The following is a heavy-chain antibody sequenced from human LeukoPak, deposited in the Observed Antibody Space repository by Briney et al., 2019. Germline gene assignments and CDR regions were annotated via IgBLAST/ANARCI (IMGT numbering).Heavy chain of an antibody. J-gene: IGHJ4*02. CDR3: ARGQRGLPY. D-gene: IGHD2-21*01. CDR1: GGSISSYY. Sequence: PSETLSLTCTVSGGSISSYYWTWIRQPPGKGLEWIGYIYYSGSTNYNPSLKSRVTISVDTSKNQFSLKRSSVTAADTAVYYCARGQRGLPYWGQGTLVTVSS. V-gene: IGHV4-59*01. CDR2: IYYSGST.